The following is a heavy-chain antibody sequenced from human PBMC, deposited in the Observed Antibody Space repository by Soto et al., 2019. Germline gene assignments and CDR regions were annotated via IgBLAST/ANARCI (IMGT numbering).Heavy chain of an antibody. Sequence: GASVKVSCKASGYTFTSYGISWVRQAPGQGLEWMGWISAYNGNTNYAQKLQGRVTMTTDTSTSTAYMELRSLRSDDTAVYYCARAPIAAAGTPYFDYWGQGTLVTVSS. CDR1: GYTFTSYG. D-gene: IGHD6-13*01. V-gene: IGHV1-18*01. CDR3: ARAPIAAAGTPYFDY. CDR2: ISAYNGNT. J-gene: IGHJ4*02.